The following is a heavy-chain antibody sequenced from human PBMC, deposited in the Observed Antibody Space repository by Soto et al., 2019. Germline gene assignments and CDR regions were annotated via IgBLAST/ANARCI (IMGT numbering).Heavy chain of an antibody. CDR3: AESYYDILTGYYRAPSGYAFDI. V-gene: IGHV1-58*01. CDR1: GFTFTSSA. CDR2: IVVGSGNT. J-gene: IGHJ3*02. D-gene: IGHD3-9*01. Sequence: ASVTVSCKASGFTFTSSAVQWVRQARGQRLEWIGWIVVGSGNTNYAQKFQERVTITRDMSTSTAYMELSSLRSEDTAVYYCAESYYDILTGYYRAPSGYAFDIWGQGTMVTVSS.